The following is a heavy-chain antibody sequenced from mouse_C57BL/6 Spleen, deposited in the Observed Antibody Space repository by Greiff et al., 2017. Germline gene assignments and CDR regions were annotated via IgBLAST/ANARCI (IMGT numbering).Heavy chain of an antibody. CDR3: ARGKNYYGSSYGDWYFDV. V-gene: IGHV1-47*01. Sequence: QVQLQQSGAELVKPGASVKMSCKASGYTFTTYPIEWMKQNHGKSLEWIGNFHPYNDDTKYNEKFKGKATLTVEKSSSTVYLELSRLTSDDSAVYYCARGKNYYGSSYGDWYFDVWGTGTTVTVSS. D-gene: IGHD1-1*01. J-gene: IGHJ1*03. CDR2: FHPYNDDT. CDR1: GYTFTTYP.